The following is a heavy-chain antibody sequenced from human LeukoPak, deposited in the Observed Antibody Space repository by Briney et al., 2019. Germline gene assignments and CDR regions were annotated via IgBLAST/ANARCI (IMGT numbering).Heavy chain of an antibody. CDR2: IYHSRST. CDR1: GGSISSSNW. J-gene: IGHJ5*02. CDR3: ARMYDFWSGYYEFDP. D-gene: IGHD3-3*01. Sequence: SETLSLTCAVSGGSISSSNWWSWVRQPPGKGLEWIGEIYHSRSTNYNPSLKSRVTISVDKSKNQFSLKLSSVTAADTAVYYCARMYDFWSGYYEFDPWGQGTLVTVSS. V-gene: IGHV4-4*02.